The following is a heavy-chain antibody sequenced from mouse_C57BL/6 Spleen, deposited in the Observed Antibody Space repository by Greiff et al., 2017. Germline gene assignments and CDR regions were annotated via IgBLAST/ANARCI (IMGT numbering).Heavy chain of an antibody. CDR2: IYPGSGST. J-gene: IGHJ2*01. D-gene: IGHD2-12*01. Sequence: QVQLQQPGAELVKPGASVKMSCKASGYTFTSYWITWVKQRPGQGLEWIGDIYPGSGSTNYNEKFKSKATLPVDTSSSTAYMQLSSLTSEDSAVYYCARRNSYERDYVYYWGQGTTLTVSS. CDR3: ARRNSYERDYVYY. V-gene: IGHV1-55*01. CDR1: GYTFTSYW.